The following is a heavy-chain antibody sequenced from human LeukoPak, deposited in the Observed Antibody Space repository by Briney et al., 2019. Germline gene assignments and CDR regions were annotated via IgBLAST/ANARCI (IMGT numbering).Heavy chain of an antibody. J-gene: IGHJ3*02. CDR2: IYPGDSDT. V-gene: IGHV5-51*01. D-gene: IGHD6-19*01. Sequence: GESLKISCKGSGYSFTSHWIGWVRQMPGKGLEWMGIIYPGDSDTRYSPSFQGQVTISADKSISTAYLQWSSLKASDTAMYYCARQGSGSGWFADAFDIWGQGTMVTVSS. CDR3: ARQGSGSGWFADAFDI. CDR1: GYSFTSHW.